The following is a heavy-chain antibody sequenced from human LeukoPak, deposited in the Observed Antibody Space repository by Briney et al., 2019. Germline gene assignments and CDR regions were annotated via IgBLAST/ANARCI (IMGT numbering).Heavy chain of an antibody. CDR3: ARDLSDWGGDAFDI. CDR2: IYTSGST. D-gene: IGHD7-27*01. Sequence: PSETLSLTCTVSGGSISSYCWSWIRQPAGKGLEWIGRIYTSGSTNYNPSLKSRVTMSVDTSKNQFSLKLSSVTAADTAVYYCARDLSDWGGDAFDIWGQGTMVTVSS. CDR1: GGSISSYC. J-gene: IGHJ3*02. V-gene: IGHV4-4*07.